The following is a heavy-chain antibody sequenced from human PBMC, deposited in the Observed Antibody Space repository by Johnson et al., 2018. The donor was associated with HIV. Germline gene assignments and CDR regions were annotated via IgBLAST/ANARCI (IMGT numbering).Heavy chain of an antibody. D-gene: IGHD6-19*01. CDR3: VRWGSGWSAFDI. V-gene: IGHV3-7*03. J-gene: IGHJ3*02. CDR1: GLTFSDYW. CDR2: INQDESEK. Sequence: EVQVLESGGGLVQPGGSLRLSCAASGLTFSDYWMSWVRQAPGKGLEWVANINQDESEKYHVDSVKGRFSISRDNGKDSVYLQMSSLRPEDTAVYFCVRWGSGWSAFDIWGQGTMVTVSS.